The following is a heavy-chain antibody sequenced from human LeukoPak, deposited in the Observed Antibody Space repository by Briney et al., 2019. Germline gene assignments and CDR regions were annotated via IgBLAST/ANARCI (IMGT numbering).Heavy chain of an antibody. CDR3: ATSPSIPAAPNDY. D-gene: IGHD2-2*01. Sequence: ASVKVSCKASGSTVTDYYIHWVQQAPGKGLEWMGRVDPEEGETIYADRFQGGLIITADTFTDTAYMELSSLRSEDTAVYFCATSPSIPAAPNDYWGQGTLVTVSS. J-gene: IGHJ4*02. V-gene: IGHV1-69-2*01. CDR2: VDPEEGET. CDR1: GSTVTDYY.